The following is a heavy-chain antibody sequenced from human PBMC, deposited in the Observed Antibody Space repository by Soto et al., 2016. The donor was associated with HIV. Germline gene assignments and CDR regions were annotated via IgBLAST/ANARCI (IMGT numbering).Heavy chain of an antibody. CDR3: AKDIWGLTTGTGGYFDL. CDR1: GFTFDDYA. V-gene: IGHV3-43*02. CDR2: ISGDGGST. Sequence: EVQLVESGGGVVQPGGSLRLSCAASGFTFDDYAMHWVRQAPGKGLEWVSLISGDGGSTYYADSVKGRFTISRDNSKNSLYLQMNSLRTEDTALYYCAKDIWGLTTGTGGYFDLWGRGTLVTVSS. D-gene: IGHD4-17*01. J-gene: IGHJ2*01.